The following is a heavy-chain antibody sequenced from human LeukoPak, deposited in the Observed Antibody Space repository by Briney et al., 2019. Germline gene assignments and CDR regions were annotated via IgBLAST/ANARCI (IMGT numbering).Heavy chain of an antibody. CDR3: ATAPLPYCSGGSCYPARFDP. Sequence: SSETLSLTCTVSGYSISSGYYWGWIRQPPGKGLEWIGNIYHSGSTYYNPSLKSRVTISVDTSKNQFSLKLSSVTAADTAVYYCATAPLPYCSGGSCYPARFDPWGQGTLVTVSS. J-gene: IGHJ5*02. CDR2: IYHSGST. D-gene: IGHD2-15*01. V-gene: IGHV4-38-2*02. CDR1: GYSISSGYY.